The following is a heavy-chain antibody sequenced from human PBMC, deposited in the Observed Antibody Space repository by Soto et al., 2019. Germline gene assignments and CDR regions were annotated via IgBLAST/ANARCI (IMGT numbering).Heavy chain of an antibody. CDR3: ARGLGYCSSTSCPNWFDP. CDR2: IIPIFGTA. D-gene: IGHD2-2*01. V-gene: IGHV1-69*01. Sequence: QVQLVQSGAEVKKPGSSVKVSCKASGGTFSSYAISWVRQAPGQGLEWMGGIIPIFGTANYAQKVQGRVTITADESTSTAYMELSSLRSEDTAVYYCARGLGYCSSTSCPNWFDPWGQGTLVTVSS. CDR1: GGTFSSYA. J-gene: IGHJ5*02.